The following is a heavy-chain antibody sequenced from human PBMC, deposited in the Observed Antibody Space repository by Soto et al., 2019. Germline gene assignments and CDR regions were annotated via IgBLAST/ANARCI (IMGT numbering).Heavy chain of an antibody. Sequence: PGGSLRLSCAASGFTFDEYAMHWVRQAPGKGLEWVSGISWNSGSIGYADSVKGRFTISRDNAKNSLYLQMNSLRTGDTAFYYCVKDTGSGRTGYYEDAFEIRGQRTMVTV. CDR2: ISWNSGSI. CDR3: VKDTGSGRTGYYEDAFEI. CDR1: GFTFDEYA. D-gene: IGHD3-9*01. V-gene: IGHV3-9*01. J-gene: IGHJ3*02.